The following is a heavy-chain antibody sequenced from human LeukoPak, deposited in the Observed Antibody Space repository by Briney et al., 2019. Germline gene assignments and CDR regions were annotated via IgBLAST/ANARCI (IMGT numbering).Heavy chain of an antibody. Sequence: GGSLRLSCAASGFSFSAYGMHWVRQAPGKGLEWVAVIGNDGSDKYYADSVKGRFTISRDNSKNTLYLQMNSLRAEDTAVYYCAKCGFGGLLSHFDYWGQGTLVTVSS. CDR3: AKCGFGGLLSHFDY. D-gene: IGHD3-10*01. CDR2: IGNDGSDK. J-gene: IGHJ4*02. V-gene: IGHV3-30*18. CDR1: GFSFSAYG.